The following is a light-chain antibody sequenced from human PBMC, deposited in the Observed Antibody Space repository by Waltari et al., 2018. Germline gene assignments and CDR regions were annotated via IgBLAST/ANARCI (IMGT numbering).Light chain of an antibody. CDR3: SSYTSNNAV. J-gene: IGLJ3*02. CDR2: DVS. Sequence: QSALTQPASVSGSPGQSITVSCTGISNDVGIHNFVSWYQHHPGKAPKVVIYDVSYRPSGVSDRFSGSKSGNTASLTISGLQAEDEADYYCSSYTSNNAVLGGGTKLTVL. CDR1: SNDVGIHNF. V-gene: IGLV2-14*03.